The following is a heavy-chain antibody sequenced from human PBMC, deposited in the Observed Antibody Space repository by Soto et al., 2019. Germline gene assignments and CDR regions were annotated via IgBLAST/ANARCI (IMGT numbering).Heavy chain of an antibody. Sequence: GGSLRLSCAASGFTFSSYAMSWVRQAPGKGLEWVSAISGSGGSTYYADSVKGRFTISRDNSKNTLYLQMNSLRAEDTAVYYCAKDPRLLWFGELLYPYFDYWGQGTLVTVSS. CDR2: ISGSGGST. J-gene: IGHJ4*02. CDR3: AKDPRLLWFGELLYPYFDY. CDR1: GFTFSSYA. D-gene: IGHD3-10*01. V-gene: IGHV3-23*01.